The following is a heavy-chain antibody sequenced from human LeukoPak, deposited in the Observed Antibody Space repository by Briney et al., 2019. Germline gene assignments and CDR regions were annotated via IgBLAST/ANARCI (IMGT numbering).Heavy chain of an antibody. CDR1: GYTFTSYG. D-gene: IGHD6-13*01. Sequence: ASVKVSCKASGYTFTSYGISWVRQAPGQGLEWMGWISAYNGNTNYAQKLQGRVTMTTDTSTSTAYMELRSLRCDDTAVYYCARDLGSCSSCQRDYWGQGTLVTVSS. J-gene: IGHJ4*02. V-gene: IGHV1-18*01. CDR2: ISAYNGNT. CDR3: ARDLGSCSSCQRDY.